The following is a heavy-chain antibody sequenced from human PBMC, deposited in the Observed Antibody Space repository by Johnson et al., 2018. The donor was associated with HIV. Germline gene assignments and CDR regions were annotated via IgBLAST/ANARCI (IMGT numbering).Heavy chain of an antibody. D-gene: IGHD6-19*01. V-gene: IGHV3-20*04. CDR2: IDWNGGST. CDR1: GFTFDDYG. CDR3: ASGIAVAGTLLDAFDI. Sequence: VQLVESGGGVVRPGGSLRLSCATSGFTFDDYGMSWVRQAPGKGLEWVSGIDWNGGSTSYADSVRGRFTISRDNAKNSLYLQMNSLRAGDTAVYYCASGIAVAGTLLDAFDIWGQGTMVTVSS. J-gene: IGHJ3*02.